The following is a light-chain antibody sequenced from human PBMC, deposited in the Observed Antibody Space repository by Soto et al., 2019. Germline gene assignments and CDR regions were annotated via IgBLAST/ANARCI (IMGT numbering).Light chain of an antibody. J-gene: IGLJ1*01. CDR1: SSDVGGYNY. CDR2: DVS. V-gene: IGLV2-14*01. Sequence: QSVLTQPASVSGSPGQSITISCTGTSSDVGGYNYVSWHQQHPGKAPKLMIYDVSNRPSGVSNRFSGSKSGNTASLTISGLQAEDEADYYCSSYTSSSTLDYVFGTGTKSPS. CDR3: SSYTSSSTLDYV.